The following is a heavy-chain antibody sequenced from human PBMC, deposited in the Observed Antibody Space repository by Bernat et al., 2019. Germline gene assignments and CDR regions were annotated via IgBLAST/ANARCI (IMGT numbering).Heavy chain of an antibody. CDR3: ARDRPHYYDSSGYNWYFDL. J-gene: IGHJ2*01. Sequence: VQLVESGGGVVQPGRSLRLSCAASGFTVSSNYMSWVRQAPGKGLAWVSVIYSGGSTYYADSVKGRFTISRDNSKNTLYLQMNSLRAEDTAVYYCARDRPHYYDSSGYNWYFDLWGRGTLVTVSS. CDR2: IYSGGST. V-gene: IGHV3-66*01. CDR1: GFTVSSNY. D-gene: IGHD3-22*01.